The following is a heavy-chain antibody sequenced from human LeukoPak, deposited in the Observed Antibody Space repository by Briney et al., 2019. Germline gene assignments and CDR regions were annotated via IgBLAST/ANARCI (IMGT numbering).Heavy chain of an antibody. J-gene: IGHJ4*02. Sequence: GGSLRLSCAASGFTFSSYEMNWVRQAPGKGLEWVSYISSSGSTIYYADSVNGRFTISRDNAKNSLYLQMNSLRAEDTAVYYCAKTLGYCSGGSCYSGVIDYWGQGTLVTVSS. CDR2: ISSSGSTI. CDR1: GFTFSSYE. V-gene: IGHV3-48*03. CDR3: AKTLGYCSGGSCYSGVIDY. D-gene: IGHD2-15*01.